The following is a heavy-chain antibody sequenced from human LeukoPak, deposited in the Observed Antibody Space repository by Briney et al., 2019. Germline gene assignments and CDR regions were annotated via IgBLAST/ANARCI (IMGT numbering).Heavy chain of an antibody. CDR1: GYTFTSYY. CDR2: INPSGGST. CDR3: ARDWGIAVAGTGIPSSHSDY. V-gene: IGHV1-46*01. D-gene: IGHD6-19*01. J-gene: IGHJ4*02. Sequence: GASVKVSCKASGYTFTSYYMHWVRQAPGQGLEWMGIINPSGGSTSYAQKFQGRVTMTRDTSTSTVYMELSSLRSEDTAVYYCARDWGIAVAGTGIPSSHSDYWGQGTLVTVSS.